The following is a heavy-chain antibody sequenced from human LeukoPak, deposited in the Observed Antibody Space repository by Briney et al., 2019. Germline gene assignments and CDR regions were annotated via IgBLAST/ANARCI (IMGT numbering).Heavy chain of an antibody. J-gene: IGHJ4*02. CDR3: ARHDIVVVPADGSIFDY. Sequence: SETLSLTCTVSGGSIRSSSYYWGWIRQPPGKGLEWIGSIYYSGSTYYNPSLKSRVTISVDTSKNQFSLKLSSVTAADTAVYYCARHDIVVVPADGSIFDYWGQGTLVTVSS. CDR2: IYYSGST. D-gene: IGHD2-2*01. CDR1: GGSIRSSSYY. V-gene: IGHV4-39*01.